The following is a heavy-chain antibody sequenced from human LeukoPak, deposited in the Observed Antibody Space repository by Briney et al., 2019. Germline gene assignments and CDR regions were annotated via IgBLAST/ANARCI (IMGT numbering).Heavy chain of an antibody. Sequence: PSETLSLTCTVCGGSISSHYWSWIRQPPGKGLEWIGYIYYSGSTNYNPSLKSRVTISVDTSKNQFSLKLSSVTAADTAVYYCASWKLYCSSTSCYYYFDYWGQGTLVTVSS. V-gene: IGHV4-59*11. D-gene: IGHD2-2*01. J-gene: IGHJ4*02. CDR2: IYYSGST. CDR3: ASWKLYCSSTSCYYYFDY. CDR1: GGSISSHY.